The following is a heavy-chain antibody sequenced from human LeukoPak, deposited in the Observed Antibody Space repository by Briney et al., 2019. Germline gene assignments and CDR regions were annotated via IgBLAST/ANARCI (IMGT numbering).Heavy chain of an antibody. CDR2: IYYSGST. CDR3: ARVGSITIFDY. V-gene: IGHV4-39*07. J-gene: IGHJ4*02. D-gene: IGHD3-3*01. Sequence: PSETLSLTCTVSSGSISTSSYYWGWIRQPPGKGLEWIGSIYYSGSTYYNPSLKSRVTISVDTSKNQFSLKLSSVTAADTAVYYCARVGSITIFDYWGQGTLVTVSS. CDR1: SGSISTSSYY.